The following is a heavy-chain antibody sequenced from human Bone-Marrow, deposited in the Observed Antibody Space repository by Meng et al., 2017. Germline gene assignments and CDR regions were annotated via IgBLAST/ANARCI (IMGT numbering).Heavy chain of an antibody. CDR3: ARMMTTVTTYGEYYYYGMDV. CDR2: MNPNSGNT. V-gene: IGHV1-8*01. D-gene: IGHD4-17*01. J-gene: IGHJ6*02. CDR1: GYTFTSYD. Sequence: ASVKVSCKASGYTFTSYDINWVRQATGQGLEWMGWMNPNSGNTGYAQKFQGRVTMTRNTSISTAYMELSSLRSEDTAVYYCARMMTTVTTYGEYYYYGMDVWGQGTMVTVSS.